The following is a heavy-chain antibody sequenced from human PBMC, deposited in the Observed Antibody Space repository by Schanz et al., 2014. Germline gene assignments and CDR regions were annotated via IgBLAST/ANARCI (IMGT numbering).Heavy chain of an antibody. V-gene: IGHV4-38-2*02. CDR2: IYHSGST. CDR1: GYSITSGYY. J-gene: IGHJ3*02. CDR3: ARSPLGYSASGIDPFDI. Sequence: QVQLQESGPGLVKASETLSLTCTVFGYSITSGYYWAWIRQPPGKGLEWIGNIYHSGSTNNNPSLKWRVSMPVDTHKKMFPRRFMCTTAADTAVYYCARSPLGYSASGIDPFDIWGQGTMVTVSS. D-gene: IGHD4-4*01.